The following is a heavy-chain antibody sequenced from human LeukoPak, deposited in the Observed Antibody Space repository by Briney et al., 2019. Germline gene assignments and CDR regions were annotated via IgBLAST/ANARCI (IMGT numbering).Heavy chain of an antibody. V-gene: IGHV3-48*03. Sequence: PGGSLRLSCAASGFTFSSYEMNWVRQAPGKGLEWVSYISSGSTIYYADSVKGRFTISRDNAKNSLYLQMNSLRAEDTAVYYCARLYSSGWYDFDYWGQGTLVTVSS. CDR2: ISSGSTI. J-gene: IGHJ4*02. CDR3: ARLYSSGWYDFDY. D-gene: IGHD6-19*01. CDR1: GFTFSSYE.